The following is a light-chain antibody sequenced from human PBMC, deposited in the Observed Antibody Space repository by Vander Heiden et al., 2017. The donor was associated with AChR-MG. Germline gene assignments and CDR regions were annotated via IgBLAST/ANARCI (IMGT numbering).Light chain of an antibody. CDR2: DVS. V-gene: IGLV2-14*03. CDR3: SSYTSSSTPCVV. Sequence: QSALTQPAFLSGPPGQSITISCTGTSSHVGCYNYVSGYHQNPGKAPKLMIYDVSNRRSEVSNRFSGSKSGNTASLTPSGLQAEEEADYYCSSYTSSSTPCVVFGGGTKLTVL. J-gene: IGLJ2*01. CDR1: SSHVGCYNY.